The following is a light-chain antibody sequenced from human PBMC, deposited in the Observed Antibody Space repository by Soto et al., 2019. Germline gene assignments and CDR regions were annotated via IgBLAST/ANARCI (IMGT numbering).Light chain of an antibody. CDR2: RGS. Sequence: EVVLTQSPGTLSLSPGERATLSCRASQNIRGNELAWYQQKPGQAPRLLIYRGSSMATGIPDRFSGRGSGTDFTLTISRLAPEDFAVYYCQDYGTSAPWTFGQGTKVEIK. J-gene: IGKJ1*01. V-gene: IGKV3-20*01. CDR3: QDYGTSAPWT. CDR1: QNIRGNE.